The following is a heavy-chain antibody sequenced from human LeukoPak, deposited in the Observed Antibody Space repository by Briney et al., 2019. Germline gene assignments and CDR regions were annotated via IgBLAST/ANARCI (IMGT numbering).Heavy chain of an antibody. D-gene: IGHD6-19*01. V-gene: IGHV3-23*01. CDR3: AKDRSRYSSFDY. J-gene: IGHJ4*02. CDR2: ISGSGGST. Sequence: GGSLRLSCAASGFTFSSYAMSSVRQAPGKGLEWVSAISGSGGSTYYADSVKGRFTISRDNSKNTLYLQMNSLRAEDTAVYYCAKDRSRYSSFDYWGQGTLVTVSS. CDR1: GFTFSSYA.